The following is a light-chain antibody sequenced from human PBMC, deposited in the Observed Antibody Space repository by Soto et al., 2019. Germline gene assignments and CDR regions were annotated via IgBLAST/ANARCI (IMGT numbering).Light chain of an antibody. CDR3: SSYAGSNIDNYV. Sequence: QSVLTQPPSASGSPGQSVTISCTGTSSDVGGYNYVSWYQKHPGKAPKLMIYEVSKRPSGVPDRFSGSKSGNTASLTVSGLQAEDEDDYYCSSYAGSNIDNYVFGTGTTLTVL. J-gene: IGLJ1*01. CDR2: EVS. V-gene: IGLV2-8*01. CDR1: SSDVGGYNY.